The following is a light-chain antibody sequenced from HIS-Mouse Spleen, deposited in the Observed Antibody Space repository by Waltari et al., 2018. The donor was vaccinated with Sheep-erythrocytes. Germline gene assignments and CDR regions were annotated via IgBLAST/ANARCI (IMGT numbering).Light chain of an antibody. CDR3: PQRSNWYT. CDR2: DAS. J-gene: IGKJ2*01. Sequence: EIVLTQSPATLSLSPGERATLSCMASQSVSSYLAWYQQKPGQAPRLLIYDASNRATGITARFSGSGSGTDFTLTISSLEPEDFAVYYCPQRSNWYTFGQGTKLEIK. CDR1: QSVSSY. V-gene: IGKV3-11*01.